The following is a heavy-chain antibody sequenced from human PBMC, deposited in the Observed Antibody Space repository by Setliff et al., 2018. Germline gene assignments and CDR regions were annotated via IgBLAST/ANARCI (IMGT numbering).Heavy chain of an antibody. D-gene: IGHD3-22*01. Sequence: ASVKVSCKASGGTFNSYAISWVRQAPGQGLEWMGGIIPIFGTANYAQKFQGRVTITTDESTSTAYMELSSLRSEDTAVYYCATWYYYDSSVYYLYYWGQGTLVTVSS. CDR2: IIPIFGTA. V-gene: IGHV1-69*05. CDR3: ATWYYYDSSVYYLYY. CDR1: GGTFNSYA. J-gene: IGHJ4*02.